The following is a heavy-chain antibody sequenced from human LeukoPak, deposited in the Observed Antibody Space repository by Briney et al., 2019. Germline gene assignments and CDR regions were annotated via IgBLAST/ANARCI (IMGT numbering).Heavy chain of an antibody. CDR2: IYHSGAT. J-gene: IGHJ6*02. CDR3: ARDAGPSMVIYYGMDV. V-gene: IGHV4-4*02. CDR1: GDSASSSDW. D-gene: IGHD3-10*01. Sequence: SGTLSLTCAISGDSASSSDWWSWVRQPPGKGLEWIGEIYHSGATNYNPSLTSRVTMSVDKSRNQFSLKLYSVTDADTAVYYCARDAGPSMVIYYGMDVWGQGTTVTVSS.